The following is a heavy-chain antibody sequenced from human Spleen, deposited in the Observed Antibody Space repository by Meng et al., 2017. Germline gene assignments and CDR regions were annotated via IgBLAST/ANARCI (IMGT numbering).Heavy chain of an antibody. CDR3: ARGRVRGIAGDY. D-gene: IGHD6-13*01. V-gene: IGHV4-39*01. Sequence: LQRKDPGTGPGKPSDTRALTCTVSGGSISSSNYYWDWIRQPTGKGLEWIGAIYHSGSTSYNPSLQSRVTMFVDTSKNQFSLMLTSVTATDTAVYYCARGRVRGIAGDYWGQGTLVTVSS. CDR2: IYHSGST. J-gene: IGHJ4*02. CDR1: GGSISSSNYY.